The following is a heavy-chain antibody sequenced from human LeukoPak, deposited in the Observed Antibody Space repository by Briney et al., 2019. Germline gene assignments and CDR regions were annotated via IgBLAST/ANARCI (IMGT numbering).Heavy chain of an antibody. CDR3: ARGLADDNWFDP. V-gene: IGHV4-34*01. CDR2: INHSGST. J-gene: IGHJ5*02. CDR1: GGSFSGYY. Sequence: SETLSLTCAVYGGSFSGYYWSWIRQPPGKGLEWIGEINHSGSTNYNPSLKSRVTISVDTSKNQFSLKLSSVTAADTAAYYCARGLADDNWFDPWGQGTLVTVSS.